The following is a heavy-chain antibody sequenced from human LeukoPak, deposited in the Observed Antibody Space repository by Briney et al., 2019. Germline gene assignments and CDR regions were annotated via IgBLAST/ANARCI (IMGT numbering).Heavy chain of an antibody. J-gene: IGHJ3*02. CDR1: GASMSCHGYS. D-gene: IGHD6-6*01. Sequence: SQTLSLTCAVSGASMSCHGYSWSWIRQPPGKGLEFIGYIFHDGNTYYNPSLNSRVSISVDMSKNQFSLKLSSVTAADTAVYYCARTAARRGDAFDIWGQGTMVTVSS. CDR2: IFHDGNT. V-gene: IGHV4-30-2*01. CDR3: ARTAARRGDAFDI.